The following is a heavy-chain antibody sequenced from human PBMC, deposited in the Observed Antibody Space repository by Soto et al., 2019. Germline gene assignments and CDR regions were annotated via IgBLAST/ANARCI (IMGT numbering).Heavy chain of an antibody. J-gene: IGHJ5*02. CDR2: INHSGST. V-gene: IGHV4-34*01. CDR3: ARGLGLVLRYCDWLPHHGNWLAP. D-gene: IGHD3-9*01. CDR1: GGSFSGYY. Sequence: SETLSLTCAVYGGSFSGYYWSWIRQPPGKGLEWIGEINHSGSTNYNPSLKSRVTISVDTSKNQFSLKLSSVTAADTAVYYCARGLGLVLRYCDWLPHHGNWLAPWGQGTLVTVSS.